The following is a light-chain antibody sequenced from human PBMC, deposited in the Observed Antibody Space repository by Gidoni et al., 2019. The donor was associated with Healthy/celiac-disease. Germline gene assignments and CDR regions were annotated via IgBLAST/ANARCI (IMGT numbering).Light chain of an antibody. Sequence: QSVLPQPHSVSGAPGQRVTISCTGSSSNIGAGYDVHWYQQLPGTAPKLLIYGNSNRPSGVPDRFSGSKSGTSASLAITGLQAEDEADYYCQSYDSSLSDVVFGGGTKLTVL. V-gene: IGLV1-40*01. CDR2: GNS. CDR1: SSNIGAGYD. CDR3: QSYDSSLSDVV. J-gene: IGLJ2*01.